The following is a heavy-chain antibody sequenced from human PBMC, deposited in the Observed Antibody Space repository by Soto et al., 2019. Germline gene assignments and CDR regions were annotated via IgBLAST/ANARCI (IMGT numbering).Heavy chain of an antibody. CDR1: GFTFSSYW. J-gene: IGHJ4*02. CDR3: AREGRYYDILTGYYTLSPFDY. V-gene: IGHV3-7*01. D-gene: IGHD3-9*01. Sequence: GESLRLSCAASGFTFSSYWMSWVRQAPGKGLEWVANIKQDGSEKYYVDSVKGRFTISRDNAKNSLYLQMNSLRAEDTAVYYSAREGRYYDILTGYYTLSPFDYWGQGTLVTVSS. CDR2: IKQDGSEK.